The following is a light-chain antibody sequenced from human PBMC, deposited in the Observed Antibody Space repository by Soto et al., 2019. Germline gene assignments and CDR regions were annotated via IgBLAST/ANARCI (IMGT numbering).Light chain of an antibody. CDR2: AAS. J-gene: IGKJ1*01. CDR3: QQYGSAPWT. V-gene: IGKV3-20*01. CDR1: ESVSSNY. Sequence: EIVLTQSPGTLSSSPGERATLSCRASESVSSNYLAWYQQRPGQAPRLLIYAASNRARGIPDRFGGSGSGSDFTLTVSRLEPEDCAVYYYQQYGSAPWTFGQGTKV.